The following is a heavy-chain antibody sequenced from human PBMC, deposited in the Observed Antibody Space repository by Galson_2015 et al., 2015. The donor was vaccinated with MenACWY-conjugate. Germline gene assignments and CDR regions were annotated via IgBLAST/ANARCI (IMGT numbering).Heavy chain of an antibody. D-gene: IGHD5-18*01. V-gene: IGHV3-48*03. J-gene: IGHJ6*03. CDR1: GITFTGYE. CDR3: VRVGTWIHQYFYYMDV. Sequence: SLRLSCAASGITFTGYEFNWVRQAPGKGLEWLSYISKSGSPIYYADSVKGRFTISRDNIKKSLFLEMNSLRAGDTGVYYCVRVGTWIHQYFYYMDVWGKGTTVTVSS. CDR2: ISKSGSPI.